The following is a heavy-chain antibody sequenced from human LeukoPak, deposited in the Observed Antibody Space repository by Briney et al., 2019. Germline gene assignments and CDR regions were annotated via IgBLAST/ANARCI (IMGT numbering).Heavy chain of an antibody. V-gene: IGHV3-48*04. CDR1: GFTFSSYS. J-gene: IGHJ6*03. CDR3: ARVRKDSGWYDSYYYYYMDV. Sequence: PGGSLRLSCAASGFTFSSYSMNWVRQAPGKGLEWVSYISSSSSTIYYADSVKGRFTISRDNAKNSLYLQMNSLRAEDTAVYYCARVRKDSGWYDSYYYYYMDVWGKGTTVTISS. D-gene: IGHD6-19*01. CDR2: ISSSSSTI.